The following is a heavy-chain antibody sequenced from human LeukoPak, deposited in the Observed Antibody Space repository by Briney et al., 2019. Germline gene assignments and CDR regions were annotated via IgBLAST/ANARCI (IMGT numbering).Heavy chain of an antibody. J-gene: IGHJ4*02. CDR2: IRYVGINK. V-gene: IGHV3-30*02. D-gene: IGHD4-17*01. CDR1: GFTFSTYG. Sequence: QTGGSLRLSCAASGFTFSTYGMHWVRQAPGKGLEWVSFIRYVGINKYYADSVKGRFTISRDNAKNSLYLQMNSLRAEDTAVYYCARDKNHGDSYFAYWGQGILVTVSS. CDR3: ARDKNHGDSYFAY.